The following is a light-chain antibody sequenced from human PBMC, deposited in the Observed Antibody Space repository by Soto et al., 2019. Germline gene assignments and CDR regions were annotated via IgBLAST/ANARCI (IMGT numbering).Light chain of an antibody. CDR3: QQYNSYLWT. V-gene: IGKV1-5*01. Sequence: DIQMTQSPSTLSASVGDRVTNTCRASQSISSWLAWYQQKPGKAPKLLIYDASSLESGVPSRFSGSGSGTEFTLTISSLQPDDFATYYCQQYNSYLWTFGQGNKVEIK. CDR1: QSISSW. J-gene: IGKJ1*01. CDR2: DAS.